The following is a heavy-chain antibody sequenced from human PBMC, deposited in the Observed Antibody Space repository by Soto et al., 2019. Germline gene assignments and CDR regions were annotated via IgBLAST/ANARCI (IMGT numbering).Heavy chain of an antibody. CDR1: GFTISHYP. Sequence: QMQLVQSGGGVVQPGRSLRLSCAASGFTISHYPMHWVRQAPGKGLEWVAVISFDGSNKFYADSVKGRFTISKDNSQNTLYLQMNDLRYEDTAVYYCARLPGPLVSVLYIYPLVARESPSDVDIWGQGTTVTVSS. J-gene: IGHJ6*02. CDR3: ARLPGPLVSVLYIYPLVARESPSDVDI. V-gene: IGHV3-30*04. D-gene: IGHD2-21*02. CDR2: ISFDGSNK.